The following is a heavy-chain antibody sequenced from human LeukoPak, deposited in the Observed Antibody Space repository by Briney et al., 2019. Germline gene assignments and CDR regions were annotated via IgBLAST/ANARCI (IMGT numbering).Heavy chain of an antibody. CDR2: IYYSGST. D-gene: IGHD6-13*01. V-gene: IGHV4-59*12. Sequence: SETLSLTCTVSGGSISSYYWSWLRQPPGRGLEWITYIYYSGSTNYNPSLKSRVTISVDTSKNQFSLKLSSVTAADTAVYYCARRPTIAAAGTNDYWGQGTLVTVSS. J-gene: IGHJ4*02. CDR3: ARRPTIAAAGTNDY. CDR1: GGSISSYY.